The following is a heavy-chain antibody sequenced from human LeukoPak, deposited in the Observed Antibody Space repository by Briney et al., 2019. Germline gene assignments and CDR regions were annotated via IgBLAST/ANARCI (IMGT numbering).Heavy chain of an antibody. CDR2: IYYSGST. V-gene: IGHV4-59*01. CDR1: GGSISSYY. J-gene: IGHJ4*02. D-gene: IGHD2-21*02. CDR3: ATDREPCGGDCYSGLY. Sequence: SETLSLTCTVSGGSISSYYWSWIRQPPEKGLEWIGYIYYSGSTNYNPSLKSRVTISVDTSKNQFSLKLSSVTAADTAVYYCATDREPCGGDCYSGLYWGQGTLVTVSS.